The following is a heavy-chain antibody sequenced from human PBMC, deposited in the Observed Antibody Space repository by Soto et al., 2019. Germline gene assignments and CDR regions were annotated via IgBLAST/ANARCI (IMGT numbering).Heavy chain of an antibody. CDR3: ARGGIAAAGTSGNRFDP. D-gene: IGHD6-13*01. CDR1: GGSISSYY. CDR2: IYYSGST. V-gene: IGHV4-59*01. J-gene: IGHJ5*02. Sequence: PSETLSLTCTVSGGSISSYYWSWIRQPPGKGLEWIGYIYYSGSTNYNPSLKSRVTISVDTSKNQFSLNLSSVTAADTAVYYCARGGIAAAGTSGNRFDPWGQGTLVTVSS.